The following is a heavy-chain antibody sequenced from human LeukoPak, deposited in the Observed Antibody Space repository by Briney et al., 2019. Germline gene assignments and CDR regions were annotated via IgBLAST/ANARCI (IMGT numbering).Heavy chain of an antibody. CDR3: AKDAERGFDYSNSLNY. Sequence: GGSLRLSCETSGFTFSHYGMHWVRQAPGAGLEWVAVIWSDASNTYYANSVKGRFTISRDNSRNTLYLQMSSLRAEDAAVYYCAKDAERGFDYSNSLNYWGQGTLVTVSS. CDR2: IWSDASNT. V-gene: IGHV3-33*06. J-gene: IGHJ4*02. D-gene: IGHD4-11*01. CDR1: GFTFSHYG.